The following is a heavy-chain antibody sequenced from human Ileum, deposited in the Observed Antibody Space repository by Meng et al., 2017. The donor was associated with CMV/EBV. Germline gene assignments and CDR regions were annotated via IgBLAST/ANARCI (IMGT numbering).Heavy chain of an antibody. CDR2: SRDKAHSYTT. Sequence: GPRWQSGAGGKKPGASVKVSCAASGFTFSDHYIDWVRQSPVKGLEWVGRSRDKAHSYTTEYAASVKGRFTISRDDSKNSVYLEMNSLKTEDTAVYYCASRISMLRGPFDNWGQGTLVTVSS. V-gene: IGHV3-72*01. D-gene: IGHD3-10*01. CDR3: ASRISMLRGPFDN. CDR1: GFTFSDHY. J-gene: IGHJ4*02.